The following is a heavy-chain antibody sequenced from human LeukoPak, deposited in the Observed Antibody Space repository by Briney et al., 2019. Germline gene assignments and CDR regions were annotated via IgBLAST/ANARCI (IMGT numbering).Heavy chain of an antibody. Sequence: QTGGSLRLSCSASGFTFSSYAMHWVRQAPGKGLKYVSAISSNGGSTYYADSVKGRFTISRDNSKNTLYLQMSSLRAEDTAVYYCVKPDYGDYYFDYWGQGTLVTVSS. D-gene: IGHD4-17*01. CDR2: ISSNGGST. J-gene: IGHJ4*02. CDR3: VKPDYGDYYFDY. V-gene: IGHV3-64D*06. CDR1: GFTFSSYA.